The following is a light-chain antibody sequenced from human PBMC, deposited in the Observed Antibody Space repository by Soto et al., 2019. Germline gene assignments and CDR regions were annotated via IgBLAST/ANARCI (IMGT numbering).Light chain of an antibody. J-gene: IGLJ2*01. CDR2: ANS. CDR3: QSYDSSLSGSVI. Sequence: QSVLTQPPSVSGAPGQRVTISCTGSSSNIGTGYDVHWYQHLPGTAPKLLIYANSNRPSGVPDRFSGSKSGTSASLAITGLQAEDEADYYCQSYDSSLSGSVIFGGGTKVTVL. V-gene: IGLV1-40*01. CDR1: SSNIGTGYD.